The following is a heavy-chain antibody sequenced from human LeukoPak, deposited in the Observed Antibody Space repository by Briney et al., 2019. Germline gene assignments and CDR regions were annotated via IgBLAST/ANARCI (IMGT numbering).Heavy chain of an antibody. CDR3: ARGGYDFWSGYYFDY. Sequence: PSETLSLTCTVSGGSISSSSYYWGWIRQPPGKGLEWIGYIYYSGSTNYNPSLKSRVTISVDTSKNQFSLKLSSVTAADTAVYYCARGGYDFWSGYYFDYWGQGTLVTVSS. J-gene: IGHJ4*02. D-gene: IGHD3-3*01. CDR2: IYYSGST. CDR1: GGSISSSSYY. V-gene: IGHV4-61*05.